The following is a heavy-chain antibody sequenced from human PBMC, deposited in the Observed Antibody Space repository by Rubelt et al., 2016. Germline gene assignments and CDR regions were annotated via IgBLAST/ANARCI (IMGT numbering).Heavy chain of an antibody. CDR2: INYSGNA. Sequence: QVQLQQWGAGLLRPSETLSLTCAVYGGSFRGYCCSWIRQCAGKGLQWIGEINYSGNANYNPSLKSRVTISVDTSKNQFSLKLSSVTAAETAVYYCAGGRGYSGYDYGYWGQGTLVTVSS. CDR3: AGGRGYSGYDYGY. D-gene: IGHD5-12*01. J-gene: IGHJ4*02. CDR1: GGSFRGYC. V-gene: IGHV4-34*02.